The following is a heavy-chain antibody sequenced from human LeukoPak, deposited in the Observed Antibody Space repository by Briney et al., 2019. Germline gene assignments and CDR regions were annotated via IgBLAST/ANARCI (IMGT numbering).Heavy chain of an antibody. Sequence: ASVKVSCKAFGGTFSSYAISWVRQAPGQGLEWMGGIIPIFGTANYAQKFQGRVAITTDESTSTAYMELSSLRSEDTAVYYCARGEPSPPYYYYYYYMDVWVKGTTVTVSS. D-gene: IGHD1-14*01. CDR2: IIPIFGTA. CDR3: ARGEPSPPYYYYYYYMDV. V-gene: IGHV1-69*05. CDR1: GGTFSSYA. J-gene: IGHJ6*03.